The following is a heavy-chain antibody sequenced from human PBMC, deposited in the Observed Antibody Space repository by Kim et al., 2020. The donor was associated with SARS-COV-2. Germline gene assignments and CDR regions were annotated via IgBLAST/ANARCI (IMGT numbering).Heavy chain of an antibody. J-gene: IGHJ4*01. V-gene: IGHV3-30*18. CDR1: GFTFSSYG. CDR2: ISYDGSNK. CDR3: AKILSVISSTPTFDY. Sequence: GGSLRLSCAASGFTFSSYGMHWVRQAPGKGLEWVAVISYDGSNKYYADSVKGRFTISRDNSKNTLYLQMNSLRAEDTAVYYCAKILSVISSTPTFDYWC. D-gene: IGHD3-16*02.